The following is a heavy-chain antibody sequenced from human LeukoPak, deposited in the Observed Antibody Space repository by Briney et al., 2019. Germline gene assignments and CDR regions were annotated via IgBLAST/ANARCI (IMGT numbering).Heavy chain of an antibody. J-gene: IGHJ6*03. D-gene: IGHD3-9*01. CDR1: GDSITSGSYY. Sequence: ASETLSLTCTVSGDSITSGSYYWSWIRQPAGKGLEWIGRIFISGGTNYNPSLRSRVTMSLDTSKNQFSLKLYSVTAADTAVYYCARGGSTLHSAGGHDIEFYYYYMDVWGKGTTVTISS. CDR2: IFISGGT. V-gene: IGHV4-61*02. CDR3: ARGGSTLHSAGGHDIEFYYYYMDV.